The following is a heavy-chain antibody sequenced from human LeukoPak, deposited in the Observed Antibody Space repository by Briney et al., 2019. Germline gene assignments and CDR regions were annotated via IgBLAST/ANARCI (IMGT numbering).Heavy chain of an antibody. CDR1: GGSLSSSSYY. V-gene: IGHV4-39*01. D-gene: IGHD1-26*01. CDR2: IYYSGST. Sequence: PSETLSLTCTVSGGSLSSSSYYWGWIRQPPGKGLEWIGSIYYSGSTYYNPSLKSRVPISVETSKNQFSLKQSSVTAADTAVYYCARPSGSYSRENFDYWGQGTLVTVSS. J-gene: IGHJ4*02. CDR3: ARPSGSYSRENFDY.